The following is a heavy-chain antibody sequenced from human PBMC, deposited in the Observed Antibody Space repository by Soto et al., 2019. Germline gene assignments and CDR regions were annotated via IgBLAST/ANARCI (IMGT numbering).Heavy chain of an antibody. V-gene: IGHV3-15*07. CDR1: GFTFSNAW. CDR2: FNSKADGGTT. J-gene: IGHJ4*02. D-gene: IGHD1-26*01. CDR3: TPGGNSGSDSRCDY. Sequence: EVQLVESGGGLVKPGGSLRLSCAASGFTFSNAWMNWVRQAPGKGLEWVGRFNSKADGGTTDYAAPVKGRFTIARDDSKSALYLQMNSMKAEDTSVYYCTPGGNSGSDSRCDYWGQGTLVTVAS.